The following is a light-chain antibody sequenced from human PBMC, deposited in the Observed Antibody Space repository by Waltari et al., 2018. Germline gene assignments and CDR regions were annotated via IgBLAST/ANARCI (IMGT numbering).Light chain of an antibody. V-gene: IGLV2-8*01. J-gene: IGLJ3*02. CDR3: SSYAGINNPWV. CDR1: RSDIGGYNY. CDR2: EVS. Sequence: QSALTQPPSASGSPGQSVTISCTGTRSDIGGYNYVSWYQQHPGKAPKLMIYEVSKPPAGVPDRFSRSKSGNTASLTVSGLQAEDEADVYCSSYAGINNPWVFGGWTKLTVL.